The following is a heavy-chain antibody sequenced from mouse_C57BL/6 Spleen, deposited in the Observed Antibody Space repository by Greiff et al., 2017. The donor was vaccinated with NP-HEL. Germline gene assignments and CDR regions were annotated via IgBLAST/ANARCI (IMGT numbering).Heavy chain of an antibody. CDR1: GFTFSSYT. Sequence: EVMLVESGGGLVKPGGSLKLSCAASGFTFSSYTMSWVRQTPEKRLEWVATISGGGGNTYYPDSVKGRFTISRDNAKNTLYLQMSSLRSEDTALYYCARQDDGYYWFAYWGQGTLVTVSA. CDR3: ARQDDGYYWFAY. V-gene: IGHV5-9*01. CDR2: ISGGGGNT. D-gene: IGHD2-3*01. J-gene: IGHJ3*01.